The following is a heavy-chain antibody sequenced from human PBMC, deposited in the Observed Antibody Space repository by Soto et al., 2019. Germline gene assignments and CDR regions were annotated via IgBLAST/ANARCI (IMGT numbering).Heavy chain of an antibody. CDR3: ARDRDGYNYAFDI. D-gene: IGHD5-12*01. CDR1: DYSISSGYY. CDR2: IYHSGST. J-gene: IGHJ3*02. V-gene: IGHV4-38-2*02. Sequence: PSETLSLTGGVSDYSISSGYYWAWIRQPPGKGLEWLGSIYHSGSTYQNPSLSSRVTISVDTSRNKFSLRLSSVTAADTAVYYCARDRDGYNYAFDIWGQGTVVTVS.